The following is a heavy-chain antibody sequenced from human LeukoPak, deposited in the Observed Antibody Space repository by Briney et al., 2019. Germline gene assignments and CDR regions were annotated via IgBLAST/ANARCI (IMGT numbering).Heavy chain of an antibody. D-gene: IGHD3-22*01. V-gene: IGHV4-4*02. CDR3: ARHQGTNYYDSSGYYPIDY. CDR2: IYHSGST. Sequence: PSETLSLTRAVSGGSISSSNWWSWVRQPPGKGLEWIGEIYHSGSTNYNPSLKSRVTISVDQPKNPSSLTLSSVTAADTAVYYCARHQGTNYYDSSGYYPIDYWGQGTLVTVSS. CDR1: GGSISSSNW. J-gene: IGHJ4*02.